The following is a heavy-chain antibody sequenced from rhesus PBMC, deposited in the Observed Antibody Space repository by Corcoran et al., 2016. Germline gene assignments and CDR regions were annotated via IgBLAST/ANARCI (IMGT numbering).Heavy chain of an antibody. J-gene: IGHJ4*01. CDR3: ARVLYSSGWYIDY. V-gene: IGHV4-169*01. D-gene: IGHD6-31*01. CDR2: IYGRCSST. CDR1: GGSISSSY. Sequence: QLQLQESGPGLVKPSETLSVTCAVSGGSISSSYWSWIRQAPGKGLEWIGYIYGRCSSTNDNPALKSRVTLSGDTSKNQLSLKLRSVTTADTAVYYCARVLYSSGWYIDYWGQGVLVTVSS.